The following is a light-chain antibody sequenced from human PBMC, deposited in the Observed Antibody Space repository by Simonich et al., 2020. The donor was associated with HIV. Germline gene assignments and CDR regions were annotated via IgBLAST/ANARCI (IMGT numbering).Light chain of an antibody. J-gene: IGKJ2*01. CDR3: HQSYSNPRT. Sequence: DIQMTQSPSSLSASVGDRVTVACRASQSIRTYLNWYQQKPGKAPKLLIYAASSLQSVVPSRFSGSGSGTDFTLTINSLQPEDFATYYCHQSYSNPRTFGQGTKLEIK. V-gene: IGKV1-39*01. CDR2: AAS. CDR1: QSIRTY.